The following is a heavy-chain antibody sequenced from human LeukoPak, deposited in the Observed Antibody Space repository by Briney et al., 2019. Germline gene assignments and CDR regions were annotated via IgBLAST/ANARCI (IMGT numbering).Heavy chain of an antibody. CDR3: ARATNRFLEWLLSDY. CDR2: INPNSGGT. D-gene: IGHD3-3*01. Sequence: ASVKVSCKASGCTFTGYYMHWVRQAPGQGLEWMGWINPNSGGTNYAQKFQGRVTMTRDTSISTAYMELSRLRSDDTAVYYCARATNRFLEWLLSDYWGQGTLVTVSS. J-gene: IGHJ4*02. CDR1: GCTFTGYY. V-gene: IGHV1-2*02.